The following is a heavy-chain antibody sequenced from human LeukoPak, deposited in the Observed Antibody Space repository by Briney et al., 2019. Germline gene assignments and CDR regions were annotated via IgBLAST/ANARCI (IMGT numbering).Heavy chain of an antibody. CDR2: INAGNGNT. D-gene: IGHD5-18*01. J-gene: IGHJ3*02. Sequence: ASVKVSCKASVYTFSSYGIGWVRQAPRQGLEWMGWINAGNGNTNYAQKVQGRVTMTTDTSTSTAYMELRSLRSDDTAVYFCARDLARGYSYGYNAFDIWGQGTMVTVSS. V-gene: IGHV1-18*01. CDR3: ARDLARGYSYGYNAFDI. CDR1: VYTFSSYG.